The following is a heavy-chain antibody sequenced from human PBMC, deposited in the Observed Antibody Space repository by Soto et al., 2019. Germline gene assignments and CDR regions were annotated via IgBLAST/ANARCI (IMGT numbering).Heavy chain of an antibody. V-gene: IGHV3-48*03. Sequence: GSLRLSCAASGFTFSSYEMNWVRQAPGKGLEWVSYISSSGSTIYYADSVKGRFTISRDNAKNSLYLQMNSLRAEDTAVYYCARQPLRRGWFDPWGQGTLVTVSS. CDR1: GFTFSSYE. CDR3: ARQPLRRGWFDP. J-gene: IGHJ5*02. D-gene: IGHD4-17*01. CDR2: ISSSGSTI.